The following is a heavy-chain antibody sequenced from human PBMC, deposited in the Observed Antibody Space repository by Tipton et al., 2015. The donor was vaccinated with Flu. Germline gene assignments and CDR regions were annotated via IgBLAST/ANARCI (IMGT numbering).Heavy chain of an antibody. CDR1: GFTLSSYW. CDR2: IKQDGSER. Sequence: SLRLSCVASGFTLSSYWMAWVRQAPGKGLEWVANIKQDGSERYYVDSVKGRFTISRDNAKNSLFLQMNSLRAEDTAVYYCVRNWFDPWGQGTLVTVSS. V-gene: IGHV3-7*01. CDR3: VRNWFDP. J-gene: IGHJ5*02.